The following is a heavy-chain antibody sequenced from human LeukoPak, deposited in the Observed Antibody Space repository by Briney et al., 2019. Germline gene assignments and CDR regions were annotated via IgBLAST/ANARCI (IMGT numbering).Heavy chain of an antibody. Sequence: SETLSLTCTVACGSISTGDYYWSWIRQPPGKGLEWIGYIYYSGTTYYNPSLKGRISFSMQTSKNQFSLNLRSVTAADTAVYYCARDPVYGSGTFWGQGTLVTVSS. V-gene: IGHV4-30-4*01. CDR1: CGSISTGDYY. CDR2: IYYSGTT. CDR3: ARDPVYGSGTF. J-gene: IGHJ4*02. D-gene: IGHD3-10*01.